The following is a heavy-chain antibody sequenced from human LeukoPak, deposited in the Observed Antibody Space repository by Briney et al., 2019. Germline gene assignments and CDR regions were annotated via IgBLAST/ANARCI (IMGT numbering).Heavy chain of an antibody. CDR3: AKDLGSSTPNWFDP. J-gene: IGHJ5*02. V-gene: IGHV3-23*01. Sequence: GGSLRLSCAASGFTFSSYAMNWVRQAPGKGLEWVSGISGGGTITYYADSVKGRFTISRDNSKNTLYLQMNSLRAEDTAVYYCAKDLGSSTPNWFDPWGQGTLVTVSS. CDR2: ISGGGTIT. D-gene: IGHD4-11*01. CDR1: GFTFSSYA.